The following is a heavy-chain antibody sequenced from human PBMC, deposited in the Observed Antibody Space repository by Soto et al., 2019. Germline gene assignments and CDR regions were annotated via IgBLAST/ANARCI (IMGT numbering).Heavy chain of an antibody. CDR1: GFTFSSYG. J-gene: IGHJ4*02. Sequence: QVQLVESGGGVVQPGRSLRLSCAASGFTFSSYGMLWVRQAPGKGLEWVAVISYDGSNKYYADSVKGRFTISRDNSKNTLYLQMNRLRAEDTAVYYCAKDGRTVLLWFGESFNPPDYWGQGTLVTVSS. CDR2: ISYDGSNK. V-gene: IGHV3-30*18. D-gene: IGHD3-10*01. CDR3: AKDGRTVLLWFGESFNPPDY.